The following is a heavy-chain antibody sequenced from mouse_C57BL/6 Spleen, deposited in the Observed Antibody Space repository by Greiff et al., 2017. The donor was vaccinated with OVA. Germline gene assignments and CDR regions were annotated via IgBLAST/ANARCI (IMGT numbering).Heavy chain of an antibody. J-gene: IGHJ1*03. CDR1: GFTFSSYA. CDR3: TRGDYYGSSYRYFDV. V-gene: IGHV5-9-1*02. Sequence: EVMLVESGEGLVKPGGSLKLSCAASGFTFSSYAMSWVRQTPEKRLEWVAYISSGGDYIYYADTVKGRFTISRDNARNTLYLQMSSLKSEDTAMYYCTRGDYYGSSYRYFDVWGTGTTVTVSS. D-gene: IGHD1-1*01. CDR2: ISSGGDYI.